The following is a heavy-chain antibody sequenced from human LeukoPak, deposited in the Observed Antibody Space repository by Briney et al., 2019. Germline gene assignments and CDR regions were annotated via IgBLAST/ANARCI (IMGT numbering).Heavy chain of an antibody. J-gene: IGHJ3*02. CDR2: IKSKTDGGTT. CDR3: TSQWLGDAFDI. D-gene: IGHD6-19*01. CDR1: GFTFSNAW. V-gene: IGHV3-15*01. Sequence: GGSLRLSCAASGFTFSNAWMSWGRQAPGKGLEWVGRIKSKTDGGTTDYAAPVKGRFTISRDDSKNTLYLQMNSLKTEDTAVHYCTSQWLGDAFDIWGQGTMVTVSS.